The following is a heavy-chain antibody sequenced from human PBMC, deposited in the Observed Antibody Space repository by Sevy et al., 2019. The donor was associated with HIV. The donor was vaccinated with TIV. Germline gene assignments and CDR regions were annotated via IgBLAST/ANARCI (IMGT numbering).Heavy chain of an antibody. J-gene: IGHJ4*02. D-gene: IGHD6-6*01. Sequence: GGSLRLSCAASGFTFISYAMTWVRQAPGKGLEWVSGISGSGGSTYYSDSVKGRFTISRDNSKNTLYLQMNSLRAEDTAVYYCARDVLAGRPYDSDYWGQGTLVTVSS. CDR1: GFTFISYA. CDR2: ISGSGGST. V-gene: IGHV3-23*01. CDR3: ARDVLAGRPYDSDY.